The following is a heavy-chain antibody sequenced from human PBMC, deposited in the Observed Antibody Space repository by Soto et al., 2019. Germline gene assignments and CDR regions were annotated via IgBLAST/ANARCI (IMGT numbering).Heavy chain of an antibody. CDR3: ARDDDYGGSNNRFDP. D-gene: IGHD4-17*01. J-gene: IGHJ5*02. Sequence: QVQLVESGGDFVKPGGSLRLSCAASGFTFSDYYMSWIRQAPGKGLECISYISGSGSSTYYADSVKGRFTVSRDNAKNSLYLQMNSLRAEDTAVYYCARDDDYGGSNNRFDPWGQGTLVTVSS. CDR1: GFTFSDYY. CDR2: ISGSGSST. V-gene: IGHV3-11*01.